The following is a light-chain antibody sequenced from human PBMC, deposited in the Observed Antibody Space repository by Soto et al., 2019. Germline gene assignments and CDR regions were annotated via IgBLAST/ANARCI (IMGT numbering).Light chain of an antibody. J-gene: IGLJ2*01. CDR2: DVS. CDR3: SSYTSDSTL. CDR1: ISDVGGYNF. V-gene: IGLV2-14*03. Sequence: QSALTQPASVSGSPGQSITISCTGTISDVGGYNFVSWYQQHPAKAPKLIIYDVSNRPSGVPIRFSASKSGSTASLTISGLQAEDEADYYCSSYTSDSTLFGGGTKLTVL.